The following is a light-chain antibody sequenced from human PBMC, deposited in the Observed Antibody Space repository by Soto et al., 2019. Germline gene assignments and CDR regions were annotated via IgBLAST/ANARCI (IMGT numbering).Light chain of an antibody. V-gene: IGKV1-27*01. CDR2: AAS. CDR3: QKYSSAST. J-gene: IGKJ4*01. Sequence: DIQMTQSPSSLSASVGDRVTITCRASQGISNYLAWYQQKPGKVPKLLIYAASTLQSGVPSRFSGSGSGTDFTLTISSLQPEDVASYYCQKYSSASTFGGGTKADIK. CDR1: QGISNY.